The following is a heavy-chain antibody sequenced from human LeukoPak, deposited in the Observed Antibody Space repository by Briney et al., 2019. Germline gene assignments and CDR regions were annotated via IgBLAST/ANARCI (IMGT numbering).Heavy chain of an antibody. D-gene: IGHD5-24*01. J-gene: IGHJ4*02. CDR3: AREDGYKNLDY. CDR1: GGTFSSYA. Sequence: SVKVSCKASGGTFSSYAISWVRQAPGQGLEWMGRIIPILGIANYAQKFQGRVTITADKSTSTAYMELSSLRSEDTAVYYCAREDGYKNLDYWGQGTLVTVSS. CDR2: IIPILGIA. V-gene: IGHV1-69*04.